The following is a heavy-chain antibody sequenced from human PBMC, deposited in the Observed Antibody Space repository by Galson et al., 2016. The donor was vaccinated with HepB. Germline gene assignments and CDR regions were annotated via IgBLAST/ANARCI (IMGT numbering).Heavy chain of an antibody. V-gene: IGHV3-53*01. J-gene: IGHJ4*02. CDR3: ARGGSGPYSWDY. CDR1: GFIVSNIY. D-gene: IGHD2-15*01. Sequence: SLRLSCAVSGFIVSNIYMSWVRQAPGKGLEWVSIFYPGGSTYYGDSVKGRFTISRDNSKNTVYLQMKSLRVEDTAMYYCARGGSGPYSWDYWGQGTLVTVSS. CDR2: FYPGGST.